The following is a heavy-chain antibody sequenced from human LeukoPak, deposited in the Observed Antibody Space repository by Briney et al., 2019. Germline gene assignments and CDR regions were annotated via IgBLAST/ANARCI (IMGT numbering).Heavy chain of an antibody. CDR1: GGSFSGYY. D-gene: IGHD3-16*02. CDR3: ARWRSQLRLGELSSHYFDY. J-gene: IGHJ4*02. V-gene: IGHV4-34*01. CDR2: INHSGST. Sequence: PSETLSLTCAVYGGSFSGYYWSWIRQPPGKGLEWIGEINHSGSTNYNPSLKSRVTISVDTSKNQFSLKLSSATAADTAVYYCARWRSQLRLGELSSHYFDYWGQGTLVTVSS.